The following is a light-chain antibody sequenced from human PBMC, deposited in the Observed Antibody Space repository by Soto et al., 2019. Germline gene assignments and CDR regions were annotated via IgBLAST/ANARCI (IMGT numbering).Light chain of an antibody. Sequence: DIQLTQSPSFLSASVGDRVTITCRASQGIAASLAWYQQKPGNPPRLLIYADSTLQSGVPSRFSGSGSGTRGTLTISSLEPEDFATYYCQQTRTYPRTFGSGTKVEMK. J-gene: IGKJ4*01. V-gene: IGKV1-9*01. CDR3: QQTRTYPRT. CDR2: ADS. CDR1: QGIAAS.